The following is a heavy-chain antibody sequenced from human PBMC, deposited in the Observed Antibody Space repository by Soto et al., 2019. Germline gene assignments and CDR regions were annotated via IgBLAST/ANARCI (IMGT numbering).Heavy chain of an antibody. CDR3: GRDEVRNGVGV. V-gene: IGHV3-7*01. CDR1: GFTFTSYW. J-gene: IGHJ6*02. Sequence: GGSLRLSCVASGFTFTSYWMSWVRQAPGKGLGWVANIKGDGSEKKYVDSVKGRFTISRDNAHNSVSLQMNSLRAEDTALYYCGRDEVRNGVGVWGQGATVTVSS. CDR2: IKGDGSEK.